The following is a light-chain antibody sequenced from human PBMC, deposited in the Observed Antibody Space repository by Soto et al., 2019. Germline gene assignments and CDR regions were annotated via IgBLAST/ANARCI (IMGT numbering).Light chain of an antibody. J-gene: IGKJ4*01. CDR3: QQRSNWHPIIT. V-gene: IGKV3D-11*02. CDR2: DAS. Sequence: EIVLTQSPATLSLSPGERATLSCRGSQSVTTYLAWYQQKPGQAPRLLIYDASNRAPGIPARFSGSGSGTDFTLTVSSLEPEDSALYYCQQRSNWHPIITFGGGTKVEIX. CDR1: QSVTTY.